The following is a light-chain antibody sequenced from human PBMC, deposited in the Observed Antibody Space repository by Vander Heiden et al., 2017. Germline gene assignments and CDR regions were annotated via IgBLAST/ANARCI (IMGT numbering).Light chain of an antibody. J-gene: IGKJ1*01. CDR2: WAS. Sequence: DIVMTQSPDSLAVSLGERATINCKSSQSVLYSPNNNNYLAWYQQKPGQPPKLLIYWASTRESGVPDRFSGSGSGTDFTLTISSLQAEDVAIYYCQQYYSTPQTFGQGTKVEIK. V-gene: IGKV4-1*01. CDR3: QQYYSTPQT. CDR1: QSVLYSPNNNNY.